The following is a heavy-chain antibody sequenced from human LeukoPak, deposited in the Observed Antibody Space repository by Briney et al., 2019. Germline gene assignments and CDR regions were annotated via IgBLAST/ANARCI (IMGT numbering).Heavy chain of an antibody. CDR3: ARYTSSGLDY. Sequence: PSETLSLTCTVSGGSISNYYWSWLGQPPGKSLEWISYIYYTGRTSYNPSLKSRVTTSVDTSDNHFSLSPNSVTAADTAVYYCARYTSSGLDYWGQGKLVTVSS. CDR1: GGSISNYY. V-gene: IGHV4-59*01. CDR2: IYYTGRT. D-gene: IGHD3-10*01. J-gene: IGHJ4*02.